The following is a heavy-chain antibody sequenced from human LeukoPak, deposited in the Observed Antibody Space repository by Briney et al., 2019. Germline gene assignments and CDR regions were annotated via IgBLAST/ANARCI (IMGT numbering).Heavy chain of an antibody. Sequence: SETMSLTCSVSGYSITSYYWSWIQQPPGKGLEWIGYLYYTGSTKYNPSLDSRVTISVDTSKNQFSLKLSSVTAADTAVYYCARLYYGDYSPYYFDYWGQGTLVTVSS. D-gene: IGHD4-17*01. V-gene: IGHV4-59*01. CDR2: LYYTGST. J-gene: IGHJ4*02. CDR3: ARLYYGDYSPYYFDY. CDR1: GYSITSYY.